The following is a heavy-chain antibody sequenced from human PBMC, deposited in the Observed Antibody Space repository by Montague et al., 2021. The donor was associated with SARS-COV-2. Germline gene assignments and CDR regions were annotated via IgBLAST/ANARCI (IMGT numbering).Heavy chain of an antibody. Sequence: SETLSLTCAVYGGPLRGHFWSWIRQSPGKGLELIGEINHAGGTTYSPSLFSRVTILLDASKKQFSLKMTSVTAADTALYFCARGAGRGYYGSGTFDYWGQGTLVTVSS. CDR3: ARGAGRGYYGSGTFDY. CDR2: INHAGGT. J-gene: IGHJ4*02. D-gene: IGHD3-10*01. CDR1: GGPLRGHF. V-gene: IGHV4-34*01.